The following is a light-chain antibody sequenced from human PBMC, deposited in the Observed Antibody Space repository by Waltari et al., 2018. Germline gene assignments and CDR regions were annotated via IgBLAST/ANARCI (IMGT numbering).Light chain of an antibody. Sequence: SYELIQPPSMSVSPGQTATITCSGDTLGDKFTNWYQQKAGRSPLLVILHDVEHFRRPQGISGRFSGVMFGDTGNLSISGTENMEDADYYCQTWNTNTVVVGGWTKLAV. V-gene: IGLV3-1*01. J-gene: IGLJ2*01. CDR2: HDVE. CDR3: QTWNTNTVV. CDR1: TLGDKF.